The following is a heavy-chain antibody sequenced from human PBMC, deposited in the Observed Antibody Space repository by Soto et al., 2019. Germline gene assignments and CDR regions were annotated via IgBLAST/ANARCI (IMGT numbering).Heavy chain of an antibody. CDR2: ISAYNGNT. V-gene: IGHV1-18*01. CDR1: GYTFTSYG. J-gene: IGHJ6*02. D-gene: IGHD2-15*01. CDR3: ARELPGLHQNYGMDV. Sequence: QVQLVQSGAEVKKPGASVKVSCKASGYTFTSYGISWVRQAPGQGLEWMGWISAYNGNTNYAQKLQGRVTMTTDTSTSTAYMELRGLRSDDTAVYSCARELPGLHQNYGMDVWGQGTTVTVSS.